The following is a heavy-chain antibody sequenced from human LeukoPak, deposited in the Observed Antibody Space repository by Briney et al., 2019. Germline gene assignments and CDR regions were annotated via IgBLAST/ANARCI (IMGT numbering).Heavy chain of an antibody. D-gene: IGHD3-3*01. J-gene: IGHJ4*02. V-gene: IGHV3-73*01. Sequence: GGSLRLSCAASGFTFSGSSLQWVRQASGKGLEWLGRIRGKPNSYATAYAASVKSRFTIFRDDSKNTAYLQMNSLKTEDTAVYYCTSNDFWSTYWGQGTLVTVSS. CDR2: IRGKPNSYAT. CDR3: TSNDFWSTY. CDR1: GFTFSGSS.